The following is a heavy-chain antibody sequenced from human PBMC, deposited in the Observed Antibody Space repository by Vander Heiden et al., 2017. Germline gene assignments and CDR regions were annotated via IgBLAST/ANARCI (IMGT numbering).Heavy chain of an antibody. CDR3: ARAIYGANPQFHAFDV. CDR2: SNDAGIT. Sequence: QVQLHQWRAGLWKPSETLSLTSVANGGSLNGYFWSWICQSPGKGLDWIGESNDAGITNDNPSLKSRVTSSVDTSNNQFSLTLHSVTAADTAVYFCARAIYGANPQFHAFDVWGQGTMVTVSS. CDR1: GGSLNGYF. D-gene: IGHD4-17*01. V-gene: IGHV4-34*01. J-gene: IGHJ3*01.